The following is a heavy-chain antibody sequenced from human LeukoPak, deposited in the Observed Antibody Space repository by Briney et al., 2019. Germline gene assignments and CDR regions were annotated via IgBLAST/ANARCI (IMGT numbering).Heavy chain of an antibody. D-gene: IGHD1-26*01. CDR2: ISSSGKS. V-gene: IGHV4-39*01. J-gene: IGHJ4*02. Sequence: PSETLSLTCAVSGGSISNTDFDWAWIRQPPGHGLEWIATISSSGKSYYNPYLMSRVTISVDTSKNQFSLDVTSVTAAATGLFYCARFKGGTGFDYWGRGILVIVS. CDR1: GGSISNTDFD. CDR3: ARFKGGTGFDY.